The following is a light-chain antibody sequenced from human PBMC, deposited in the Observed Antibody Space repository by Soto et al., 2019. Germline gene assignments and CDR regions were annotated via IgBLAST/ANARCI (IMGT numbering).Light chain of an antibody. CDR3: QHRLT. J-gene: IGKJ4*01. CDR1: QSVSSY. V-gene: IGKV3-11*01. Sequence: DIVLTQSPATLSLSPGERATLSCRASQSVSSYLAWYQQKPGQAPRLLIYDASNRATGIPARFSGSASGTDFTLTISSLEPEDFAVDSCQHRLTFGGGTNVQIK. CDR2: DAS.